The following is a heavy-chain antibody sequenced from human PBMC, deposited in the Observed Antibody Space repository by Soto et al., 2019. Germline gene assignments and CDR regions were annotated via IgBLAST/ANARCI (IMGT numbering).Heavy chain of an antibody. CDR3: AKGGEGYCSGTSCLYHMDA. D-gene: IGHD2-15*01. Sequence: GGSLRLSYAASGFTFSSYAISWVRKAPGKGLEWVSTISDSGSTYYADSVKGRFTISRDISKNTLYVQMSSLRAEDTAVYYCAKGGEGYCSGTSCLYHMDAWGKGTTVTVSS. CDR1: GFTFSSYA. V-gene: IGHV3-23*01. J-gene: IGHJ6*03. CDR2: ISDSGST.